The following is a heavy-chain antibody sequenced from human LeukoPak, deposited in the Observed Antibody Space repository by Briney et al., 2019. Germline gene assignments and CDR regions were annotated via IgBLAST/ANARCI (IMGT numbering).Heavy chain of an antibody. J-gene: IGHJ4*02. Sequence: SETLSLTCTVSGGSISSSSYYWGWIRQPPGKGLEWIGSIYYSGSTYYNPSLKSRVTISVDTSKNQFSLKLSSVTAADTAVYYCARHLFSSGWPDYWGQGTLVTVSS. CDR1: GGSISSSSYY. V-gene: IGHV4-39*01. CDR2: IYYSGST. CDR3: ARHLFSSGWPDY. D-gene: IGHD6-19*01.